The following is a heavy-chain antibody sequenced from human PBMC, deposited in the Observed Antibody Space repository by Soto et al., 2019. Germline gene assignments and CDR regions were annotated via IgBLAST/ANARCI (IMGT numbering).Heavy chain of an antibody. CDR2: INHSGST. CDR3: ARRHRLITMVRGVIGAFDI. Sequence: SETLSLTCAVYGGSFSGYYWSWIRQPPGKGLEWIGEINHSGSTNYNPSLKSRVTISVETSKNQFSLKLSSVTAADTAVYYCARRHRLITMVRGVIGAFDIWGQGTMVT. CDR1: GGSFSGYY. J-gene: IGHJ3*02. V-gene: IGHV4-34*01. D-gene: IGHD3-10*01.